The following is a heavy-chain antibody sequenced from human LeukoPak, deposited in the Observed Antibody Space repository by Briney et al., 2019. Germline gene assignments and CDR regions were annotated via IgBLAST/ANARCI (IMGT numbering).Heavy chain of an antibody. Sequence: SETLSLTCSVSGGSIISSNYYWGWIRQPPGKGLEWIGSIYQSGSGSSYYNPSLKSRVTIFGDTSKNQFFLRLSSVTAADPAVYYCASTLRFLPYRRFDYWGQGTLVTVPT. CDR1: GGSIISSNYY. CDR3: ASTLRFLPYRRFDY. J-gene: IGHJ4*02. D-gene: IGHD3-3*01. V-gene: IGHV4-39*01. CDR2: IYQSGSGSS.